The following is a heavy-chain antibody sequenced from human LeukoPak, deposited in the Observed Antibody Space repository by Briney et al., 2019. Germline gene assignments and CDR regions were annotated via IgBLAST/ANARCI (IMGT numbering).Heavy chain of an antibody. V-gene: IGHV4-61*01. J-gene: IGHJ4*02. CDR2: IYYSTST. Sequence: PSETLSLTCTVSGGSVSSGRFYWSWIRQPPGKGLEWIGYIYYSTSTSYNPSGKSRVTISVDPSKNQFSLKLSYVTAADTAVYYCARDRVTYDSLTGYERSYYFDSWGQGTLVTVSS. CDR1: GGSVSSGRFY. D-gene: IGHD3-9*01. CDR3: ARDRVTYDSLTGYERSYYFDS.